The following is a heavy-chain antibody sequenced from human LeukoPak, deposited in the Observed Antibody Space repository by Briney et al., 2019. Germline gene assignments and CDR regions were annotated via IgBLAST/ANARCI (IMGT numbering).Heavy chain of an antibody. D-gene: IGHD5-24*01. CDR1: GYIFSNYW. J-gene: IGHJ4*02. V-gene: IGHV5-51*01. CDR3: ARRGDGYSLDS. CDR2: IYPGDSET. Sequence: GDSLKISCKVSGYIFSNYWIVWVRQMPGKGLEWTGIIYPGDSETRYSPSFQGQVTISVDKSISTACLQWSSLKASDTAMYYCARRGDGYSLDSWGRGTLVTVSS.